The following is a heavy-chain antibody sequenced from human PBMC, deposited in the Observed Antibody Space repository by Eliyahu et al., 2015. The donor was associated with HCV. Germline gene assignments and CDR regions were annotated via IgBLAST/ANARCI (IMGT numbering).Heavy chain of an antibody. J-gene: IGHJ6*02. Sequence: IRQHPGKGLEWIGYIYYSGSTYYNPSLKSRVTISVDTSKNQFSLKLSSVTAADTAVYYCARVPALRHYYGMDVWGQGTTVTVSS. V-gene: IGHV4-31*02. CDR2: IYYSGST. D-gene: IGHD6-25*01. CDR3: ARVPALRHYYGMDV.